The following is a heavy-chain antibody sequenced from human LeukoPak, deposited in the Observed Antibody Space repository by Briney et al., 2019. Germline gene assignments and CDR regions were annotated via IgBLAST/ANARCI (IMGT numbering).Heavy chain of an antibody. V-gene: IGHV4-38-2*01. CDR2: IYHSGST. CDR1: GYSISSGYY. CDR3: ARGRIDYFDSSGYSGYFDY. Sequence: PSETLSLTCAVSGYSISSGYYWGWIRQPPGKGLEWIGSIYHSGSTYYNPSLKSRVTISVDTSQNQFSLKLSSVTAADTAVYYYARGRIDYFDSSGYSGYFDYWGQGTLVTVSS. J-gene: IGHJ4*02. D-gene: IGHD3-22*01.